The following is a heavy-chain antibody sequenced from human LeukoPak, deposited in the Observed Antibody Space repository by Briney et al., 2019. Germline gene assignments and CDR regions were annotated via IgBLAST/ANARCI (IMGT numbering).Heavy chain of an antibody. V-gene: IGHV3-23*01. CDR1: GLTFSNYA. CDR2: ISGSGGST. J-gene: IGHJ4*02. D-gene: IGHD6-19*01. CDR3: ARPYDSGWYGSDY. Sequence: PGGSLRLSCAASGLTFSNYAMSWVRQAPGKGLEWVSAISGSGGSTYYADSVKGRFTISRDNSKNTLYLQMNSLRAEDTAVYYCARPYDSGWYGSDYWGQGTLVTVSS.